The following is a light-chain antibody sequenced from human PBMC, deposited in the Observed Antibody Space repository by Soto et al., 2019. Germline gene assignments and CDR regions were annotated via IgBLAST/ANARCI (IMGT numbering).Light chain of an antibody. Sequence: EIVLTQSPGTLSLSPGERATLSCRASRSVSSRFLAWYQQKPGKAPRLLMYGASSRATGIPDRFSGTGSGTDFTLTISRLEPEDFAVYYCQQYGSSPYTFGLGTKVDIK. J-gene: IGKJ2*01. CDR1: RSVSSRF. V-gene: IGKV3-20*01. CDR2: GAS. CDR3: QQYGSSPYT.